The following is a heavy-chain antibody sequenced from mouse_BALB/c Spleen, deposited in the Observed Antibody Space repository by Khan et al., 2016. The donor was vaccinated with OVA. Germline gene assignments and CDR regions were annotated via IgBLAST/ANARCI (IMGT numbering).Heavy chain of an antibody. CDR2: INTYTGEP. Sequence: QIQLVQSGPELKKPGETVKISCKASGYTFTNYGMNWVKQAPGKALKWMGWINTYTGEPTYADDFKGRFAFSLETSASTAYLQINNLKNEDMATYFCARGLKYDGSWFAYWGQGTLVTVSA. D-gene: IGHD2-14*01. J-gene: IGHJ3*01. CDR3: ARGLKYDGSWFAY. V-gene: IGHV9-1*02. CDR1: GYTFTNYG.